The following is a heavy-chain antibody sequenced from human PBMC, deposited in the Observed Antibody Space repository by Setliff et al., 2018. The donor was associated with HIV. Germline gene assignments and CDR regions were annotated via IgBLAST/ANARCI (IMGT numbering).Heavy chain of an antibody. Sequence: SETLSLTCTLSGGSFGDYHWSWIRQPAGRGLEWIGRIFRSGTTDYKFSLKSRVTISIDTSRNQFSLRLTSVTAADTAVYYCARDRDIVVVPASPQGYYYYMDVWGKGTTVTVS. CDR1: GGSFGDYH. CDR3: ARDRDIVVVPASPQGYYYYMDV. D-gene: IGHD2-2*01. J-gene: IGHJ6*03. CDR2: IFRSGTT. V-gene: IGHV4-4*07.